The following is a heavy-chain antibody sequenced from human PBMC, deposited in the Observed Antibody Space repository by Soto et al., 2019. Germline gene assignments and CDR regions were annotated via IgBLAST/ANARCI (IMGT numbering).Heavy chain of an antibody. J-gene: IGHJ4*02. CDR1: GYTFTSYA. V-gene: IGHV1-3*01. Sequence: ASVKVSCKASGYTFTSYAMHWVRQAPGQRLEWMGWINAGNGNTKYSQKFQGRVTITRDTSASTAYMELSSLRSEDTAVYYCERDPHRSRSRSTFDYWGQGTLVTVSS. D-gene: IGHD1-26*01. CDR2: INAGNGNT. CDR3: ERDPHRSRSRSTFDY.